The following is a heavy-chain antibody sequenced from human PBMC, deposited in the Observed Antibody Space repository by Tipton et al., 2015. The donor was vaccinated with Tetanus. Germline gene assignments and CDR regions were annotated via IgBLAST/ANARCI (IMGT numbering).Heavy chain of an antibody. CDR1: GYTFTGYY. D-gene: IGHD3-22*01. Sequence: QLVQSGAEMKKPGASVKVSCKASGYTFTGYYMYWVRQAPGQGLEWMGWIDPNSGGTVYAQKFQGRVTMTRDTSISTAYMELSSLRSDDTAVYYCARDRGDYIYYGMDVWGPGTTVTVSS. CDR3: ARDRGDYIYYGMDV. V-gene: IGHV1-2*02. J-gene: IGHJ6*02. CDR2: IDPNSGGT.